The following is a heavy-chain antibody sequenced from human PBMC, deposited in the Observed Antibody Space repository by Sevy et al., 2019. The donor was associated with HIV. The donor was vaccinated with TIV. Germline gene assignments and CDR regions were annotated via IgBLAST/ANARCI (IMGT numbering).Heavy chain of an antibody. Sequence: GGSLRLSCAASGFTFNKYNMIWVRQAPGKGLEWVSFISSGSNYIYYADSVRGRFPTSRDNAKNSLYLQMNTLRAEDTAVYYCAREGSGRYWGQGTLVTVSS. CDR1: GFTFNKYN. V-gene: IGHV3-21*01. CDR3: AREGSGRY. J-gene: IGHJ4*02. D-gene: IGHD3-10*01. CDR2: ISSGSNYI.